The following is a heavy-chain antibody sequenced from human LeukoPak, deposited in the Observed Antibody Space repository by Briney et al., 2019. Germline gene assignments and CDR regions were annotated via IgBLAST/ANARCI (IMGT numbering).Heavy chain of an antibody. CDR3: ARGLVGSGSTLFDY. D-gene: IGHD3-10*01. Sequence: SETLSLTCAVSGYSISSGYYWGWVRQPPGKGLEWIGEINHSGSTNYNPSLKSRVTISVDTSKNQFSLKLSSVTAADTAVYYCARGLVGSGSTLFDYWGQGTLVTVSS. CDR1: GYSISSGYY. V-gene: IGHV4-38-2*01. J-gene: IGHJ4*02. CDR2: INHSGST.